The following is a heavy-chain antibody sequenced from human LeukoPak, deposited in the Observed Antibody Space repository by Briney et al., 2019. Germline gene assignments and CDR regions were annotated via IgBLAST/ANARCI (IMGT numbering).Heavy chain of an antibody. CDR1: GGSISTYY. D-gene: IGHD3/OR15-3a*01. CDR3: ARQTGSGLFILP. J-gene: IGHJ4*02. CDR2: IYYSGST. Sequence: SETLSLTCTVSGGSISTYYWSWIRQPPGKGLEWIGYIYYSGSTYNPSLKSRVTISVDTSKNQFSLRLTSVTAADTAVYYCARQTGSGLFILPGGQGTLVTVSS. V-gene: IGHV4-59*08.